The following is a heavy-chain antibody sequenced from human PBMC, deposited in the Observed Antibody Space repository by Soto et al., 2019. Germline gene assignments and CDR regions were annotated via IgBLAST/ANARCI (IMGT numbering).Heavy chain of an antibody. Sequence: GGALRPSFGASGFTLSNYGMNWVRPPPGKGLESISSISSTGPVPYHADYVQGPFNISRDNAKNPPYLQMNSLRAEDTAVYYCTRYRWFDAWDQGTMVTVSS. CDR3: TRYRWFDA. D-gene: IGHD3-16*02. CDR1: GFTLSNYG. V-gene: IGHV3-48*03. J-gene: IGHJ5*02. CDR2: ISSTGPVP.